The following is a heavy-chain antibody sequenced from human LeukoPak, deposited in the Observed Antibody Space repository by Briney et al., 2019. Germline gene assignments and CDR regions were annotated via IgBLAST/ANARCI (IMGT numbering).Heavy chain of an antibody. J-gene: IGHJ6*03. V-gene: IGHV3-53*01. CDR2: IYSGGST. Sequence: GGSLRLSCAASGFTVSSNYMSWVRQAPGKGLEWVLVIYSGGSTYYADSVKGRFTISRDNSKNTLYLQMNSLRAEDTAVYYCARDTWAYYMDVWGKGTTVTISS. CDR1: GFTVSSNY. D-gene: IGHD2/OR15-2a*01. CDR3: ARDTWAYYMDV.